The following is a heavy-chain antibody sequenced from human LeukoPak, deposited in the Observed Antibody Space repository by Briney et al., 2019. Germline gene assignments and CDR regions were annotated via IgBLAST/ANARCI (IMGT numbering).Heavy chain of an antibody. CDR1: EFTFSNYD. J-gene: IGHJ4*02. Sequence: GGSLRLSCAASEFTFSNYDMSWVRQAPGKGLDWVSAISDSGGSTHYADSVKGRFTISRDNAKKTLYLQMNSLRAEDTAVYYCTRENGGYKGYEDYWGQGTLVTVSS. V-gene: IGHV3-23*01. D-gene: IGHD5-12*01. CDR3: TRENGGYKGYEDY. CDR2: ISDSGGST.